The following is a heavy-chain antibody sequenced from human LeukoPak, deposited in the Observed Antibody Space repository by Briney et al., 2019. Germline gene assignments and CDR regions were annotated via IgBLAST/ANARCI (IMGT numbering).Heavy chain of an antibody. Sequence: GGSLRLSCAASGFTFSVSAMHWVRQTSGKGLEWVGRIRSKANNYATAYAASVKGRFTISRDDSKNTAYLQMNSLKTEDTAVYYCTTSGIAAAGSYVLSDYWGQGTLVTVSS. CDR2: IRSKANNYAT. V-gene: IGHV3-73*01. CDR1: GFTFSVSA. J-gene: IGHJ4*02. D-gene: IGHD6-13*01. CDR3: TTSGIAAAGSYVLSDY.